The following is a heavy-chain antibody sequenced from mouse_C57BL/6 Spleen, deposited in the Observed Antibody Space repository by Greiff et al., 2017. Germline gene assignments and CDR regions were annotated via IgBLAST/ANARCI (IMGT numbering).Heavy chain of an antibody. CDR2: INPRNGGT. CDR1: GYTFTSYW. J-gene: IGHJ4*01. Sequence: QVQLQQPGTDLVKPGASVKLSCKASGYTFTSYWMHWVKQTPGQGLEWIGNINPRNGGTNYNEKFKSKATLPVDKCSSTAYMQLSSLTSEDSAVKYCAILGSVIYYYGSSYVYYAMDYWGQGTSVTVSS. CDR3: AILGSVIYYYGSSYVYYAMDY. D-gene: IGHD1-1*01. V-gene: IGHV1-53*01.